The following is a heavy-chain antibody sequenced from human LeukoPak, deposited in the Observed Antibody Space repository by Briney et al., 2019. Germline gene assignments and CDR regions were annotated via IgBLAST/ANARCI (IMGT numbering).Heavy chain of an antibody. J-gene: IGHJ5*02. D-gene: IGHD3-22*01. CDR2: IDPSDSYT. Sequence: GESLKISCKGSGYSFISYWISWVRQMPGKGLEWMGRIDPSDSYTNYSPSFQGHVTISADKSFSTAYLQWSSLKASDTAMYYRARLTNSSGYYDLWGQGTLVTVSS. CDR1: GYSFISYW. CDR3: ARLTNSSGYYDL. V-gene: IGHV5-10-1*01.